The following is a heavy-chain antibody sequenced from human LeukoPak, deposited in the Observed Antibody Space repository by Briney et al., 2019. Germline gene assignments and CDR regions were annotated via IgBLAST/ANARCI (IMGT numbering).Heavy chain of an antibody. CDR3: ARDPVSNNFDY. D-gene: IGHD4-11*01. CDR1: LFTFSDYY. CDR2: ISSSGSTI. J-gene: IGHJ4*02. Sequence: WGALRVSCAASLFTFSDYYMGWIRPAPGRGVAWVSYISSSGSTIYYADSVKGRFTISRDNAKNSLYLQMNSLRAEDTAVYYCARDPVSNNFDYWGQGTMVTVSS. V-gene: IGHV3-11*04.